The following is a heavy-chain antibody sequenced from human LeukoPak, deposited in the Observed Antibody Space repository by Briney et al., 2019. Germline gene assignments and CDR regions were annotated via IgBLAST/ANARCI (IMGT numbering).Heavy chain of an antibody. Sequence: GGSLRLSCAASGFTFEDNGMSWVRRIPGRGLEWVSSITWNGGSADYADSVKGRFTISRDSARNSLYLQMNSLRGEDTALYHCVRGEGTIRDAFDLWGQGTMVTASS. CDR2: ITWNGGSA. J-gene: IGHJ3*01. V-gene: IGHV3-20*01. D-gene: IGHD1-7*01. CDR3: VRGEGTIRDAFDL. CDR1: GFTFEDNG.